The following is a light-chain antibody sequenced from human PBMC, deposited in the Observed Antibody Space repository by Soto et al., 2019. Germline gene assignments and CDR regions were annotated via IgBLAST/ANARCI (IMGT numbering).Light chain of an antibody. CDR1: QSAPSSN. J-gene: IGKJ4*01. Sequence: ETVLTQSPGTLSLSPGERVTLSCRTSQSAPSSNLAWYQQKPGQAPRLLIYGASSRATGIPDRFSGSRSGPEFTLTINSLQSEDFAIYYCQPYNNWPLTFGGGTKVESK. CDR2: GAS. V-gene: IGKV3D-15*01. CDR3: QPYNNWPLT.